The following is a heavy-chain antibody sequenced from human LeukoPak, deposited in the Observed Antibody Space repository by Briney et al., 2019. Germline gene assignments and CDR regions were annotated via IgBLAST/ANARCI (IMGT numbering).Heavy chain of an antibody. J-gene: IGHJ1*01. CDR1: GGTFSSYA. Sequence: GASVKVSCKASGGTFSSYAISWVRQAPGQGLEWMGRIIPIFGTANYAQKFQGRVTITTDESTSTAYMELSSLRSEDTAMYYYARGTAIAITGIEAEYFQHWGQGTLVTVSS. D-gene: IGHD2-21*02. V-gene: IGHV1-69*05. CDR3: ARGTAIAITGIEAEYFQH. CDR2: IIPIFGTA.